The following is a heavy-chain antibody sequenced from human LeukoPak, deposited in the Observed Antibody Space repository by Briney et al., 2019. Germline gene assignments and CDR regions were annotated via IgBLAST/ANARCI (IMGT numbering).Heavy chain of an antibody. V-gene: IGHV3-23*01. D-gene: IGHD4-23*01. J-gene: IGHJ4*02. CDR3: AKERQGGNSYGDEAFYFDY. CDR1: GFSFDTYA. CDR2: ISGSGGNS. Sequence: GGSLRLSCTASGFSFDTYAMNWVRQVPGKGLEWVSGISGSGGNSYYADSVKGRFTISRDNSKNTLYLQMHSLRAEDTAIYYCAKERQGGNSYGDEAFYFDYWGQGTLVTVSS.